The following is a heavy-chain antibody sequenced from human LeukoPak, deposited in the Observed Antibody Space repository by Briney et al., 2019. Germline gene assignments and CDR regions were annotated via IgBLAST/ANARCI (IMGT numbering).Heavy chain of an antibody. CDR1: GGSVNSETYC. D-gene: IGHD1-14*01. Sequence: SETLSLTCTVSGGSVNSETYCWTWIRQPPGKGLEWIGFVCYTGSTNYYPSLTSRVTISVDTSKNQFSLKLSSVTAADTAVYYCARTNQISETAFDIWGQGTMVIVSS. J-gene: IGHJ3*02. CDR3: ARTNQISETAFDI. CDR2: VCYTGST. V-gene: IGHV4-61*01.